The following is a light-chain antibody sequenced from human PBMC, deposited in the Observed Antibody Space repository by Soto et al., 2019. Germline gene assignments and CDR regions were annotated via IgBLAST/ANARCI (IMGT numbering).Light chain of an antibody. CDR1: SSDVGGYNY. CDR2: DVS. V-gene: IGLV2-14*01. CDR3: SSYTDSSPFV. J-gene: IGLJ1*01. Sequence: QSALTQPASGYGSPGQSITISCTGTSSDVGGYNYVSWYQQHPGKAPKLMIYDVSNWPSGVSNRFSGSKSGNTASLTISGLQAEDEADYYCSSYTDSSPFVFGTGTKVTVL.